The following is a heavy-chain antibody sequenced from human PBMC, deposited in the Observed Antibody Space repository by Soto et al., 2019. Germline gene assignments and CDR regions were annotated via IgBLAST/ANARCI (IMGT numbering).Heavy chain of an antibody. CDR3: AHTYYYDSSGYYYDSAFDI. D-gene: IGHD3-22*01. CDR1: GFSLSTSGMC. CDR2: IDWDDDK. Sequence: SGPTLVNPTQTLTLTCTFSGFSLSTSGMCVSWIRQPPGKALEWLALIDWDDDKYYSTSLKTRLTISKDTSKNQVVLTMTNMDPVDTATYYCAHTYYYDSSGYYYDSAFDIWGHGTLVTVS. J-gene: IGHJ3*02. V-gene: IGHV2-70*12.